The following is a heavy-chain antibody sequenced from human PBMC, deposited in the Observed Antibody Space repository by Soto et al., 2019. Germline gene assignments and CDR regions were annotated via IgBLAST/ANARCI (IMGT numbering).Heavy chain of an antibody. D-gene: IGHD5-18*01. J-gene: IGHJ5*02. V-gene: IGHV4-59*08. CDR3: ARLQRDGYSHRDWFDP. Sequence: PSETLSLTCTVSGGSISSYYWSWIRQPPGKGLEWIGYIYYTGSTNYNPSLKSRVTISVDTSKNQFSLNLSSVTAADTAVYYCARLQRDGYSHRDWFDPWGQGTLVTVSS. CDR1: GGSISSYY. CDR2: IYYTGST.